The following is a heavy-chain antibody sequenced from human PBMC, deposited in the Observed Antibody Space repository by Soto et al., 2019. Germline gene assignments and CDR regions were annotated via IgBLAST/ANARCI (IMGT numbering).Heavy chain of an antibody. CDR1: GFTFSSYG. CDR3: AKDLVYSSSGPGY. Sequence: PGGSLRLSCAASGFTFSSYGMHWVRQAPGKGLEWVAVISYDGSNKYYADSVKGRFTISRDNSKNTLYLQMNSLRAEDTAVYYCAKDLVYSSSGPGYWGQGTLVTVSS. CDR2: ISYDGSNK. J-gene: IGHJ4*02. D-gene: IGHD6-6*01. V-gene: IGHV3-30*18.